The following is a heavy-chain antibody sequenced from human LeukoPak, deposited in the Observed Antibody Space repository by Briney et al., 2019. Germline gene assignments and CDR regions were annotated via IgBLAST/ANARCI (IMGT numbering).Heavy chain of an antibody. CDR1: GFTFSTFA. V-gene: IGHV3-23*01. D-gene: IGHD3-22*01. CDR3: AKYRIVGYYDSSGIDY. CDR2: IIGSDDSA. J-gene: IGHJ4*02. Sequence: GGSLRLSCAASGFTFSTFAMIWVRQAPGKGLEWVSAIIGSDDSAYYADSVKGRFTISRDNSKNTLSLQMNSLRAEDTAVYYCAKYRIVGYYDSSGIDYWGQGTLVTVSS.